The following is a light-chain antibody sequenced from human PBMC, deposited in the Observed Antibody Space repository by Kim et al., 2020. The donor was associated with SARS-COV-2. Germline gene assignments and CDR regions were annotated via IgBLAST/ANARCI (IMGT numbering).Light chain of an antibody. J-gene: IGLJ2*01. CDR3: CSYVGIFSEV. V-gene: IGLV2-11*01. CDR2: NVS. Sequence: QSALTQPHSVSGSPGQSVTISCTGTSSDVGGYDYVSWYQQHPGKAPKLMIYNVSKRPSGVPDRFSGSKSGNTASLTISGLQAEDEADYYCCSYVGIFSEVFGGGTQLTVL. CDR1: SSDVGGYDY.